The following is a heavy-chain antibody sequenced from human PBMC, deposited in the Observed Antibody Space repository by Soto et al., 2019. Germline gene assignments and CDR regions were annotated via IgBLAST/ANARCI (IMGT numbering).Heavy chain of an antibody. CDR2: IYTSGST. V-gene: IGHV4-4*07. CDR3: ASSSYYYDSSGHPMDV. D-gene: IGHD3-22*01. J-gene: IGHJ6*02. CDR1: GGSISSYY. Sequence: SATLSLTCTVSGGSISSYYWSWIRQPAGKGLEWIGRIYTSGSTNYNPSLKSRVTMSVDTSKNQFSLKLSSVTAADTAVYYCASSSYYYDSSGHPMDVWGQGTTVTVSS.